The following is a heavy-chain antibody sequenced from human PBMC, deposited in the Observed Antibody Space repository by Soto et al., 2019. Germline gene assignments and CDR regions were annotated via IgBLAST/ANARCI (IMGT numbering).Heavy chain of an antibody. D-gene: IGHD5-12*01. J-gene: IGHJ4*02. CDR1: GFTFSNAW. CDR3: ATGGYYLDY. V-gene: IGHV3-15*07. Sequence: GGSLRLSCAASGFTFSNAWMNWVRQAPGKGLEWVARIKSRYVGGTIDYAAPVKGRFIISRDDSKNTVFLQMSRLEIEDTAFYYCATGGYYLDYWGQGTLVTVSS. CDR2: IKSRYVGGTI.